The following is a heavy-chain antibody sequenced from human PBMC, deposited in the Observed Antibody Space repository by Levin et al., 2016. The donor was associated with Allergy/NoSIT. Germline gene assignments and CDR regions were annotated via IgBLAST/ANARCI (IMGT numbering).Heavy chain of an antibody. Sequence: PGKGLEWIGYIYYSGSTNYNPSLKSRVTISVDTSKNQFSLKLSSVTAADTAVYYCAASSGRYWNYYYYYGMDVWGQGTTVTVSS. J-gene: IGHJ6*02. D-gene: IGHD6-19*01. CDR3: AASSGRYWNYYYYYGMDV. V-gene: IGHV4-59*13. CDR2: IYYSGST.